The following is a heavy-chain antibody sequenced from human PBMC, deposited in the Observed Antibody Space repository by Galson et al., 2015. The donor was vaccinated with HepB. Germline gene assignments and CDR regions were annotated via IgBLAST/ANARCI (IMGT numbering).Heavy chain of an antibody. Sequence: SLRFSREASGLTFRGSAMHWARQAYGKGLEWVGRIRSTANSYATAFAAPVRGRFTISRADSKNTAYPLMNSLKTEDTAVYYCTTSYVDTAMVGGDFWGQGTLVTVSS. CDR3: TTSYVDTAMVGGDF. V-gene: IGHV3-73*01. J-gene: IGHJ4*02. CDR1: GLTFRGSA. D-gene: IGHD5-18*01. CDR2: IRSTANSYAT.